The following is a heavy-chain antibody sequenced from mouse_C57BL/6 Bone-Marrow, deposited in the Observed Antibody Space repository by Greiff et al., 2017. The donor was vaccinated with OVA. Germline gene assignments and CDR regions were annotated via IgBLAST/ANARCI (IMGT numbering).Heavy chain of an antibody. V-gene: IGHV1-69*01. CDR1: GYTFTSYW. Sequence: VKLQESGAELVMPGASVKLSCKASGYTFTSYWMHWVKQRPGQGLEWIGEIDPSDSYTNYNQKFKGKSTLTVDKSSSTAYMQLSSLTSEDSAVYYCAINGAVDYWGQGTTLTVSS. CDR2: IDPSDSYT. J-gene: IGHJ2*01. CDR3: AINGAVDY.